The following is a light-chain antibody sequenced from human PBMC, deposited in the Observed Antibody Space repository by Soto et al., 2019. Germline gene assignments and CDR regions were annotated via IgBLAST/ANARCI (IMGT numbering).Light chain of an antibody. V-gene: IGLV2-14*03. J-gene: IGLJ2*01. CDR3: ASFTSSVAVV. CDR2: DVN. Sequence: QSALTQPASLSGSPGQSITISCAGTSSDVGGYTYISWYQQHPGNVPRLIISDVNKRPSVVSDLFSGSKSGNAASLTISVLQDEDAADYYCASFTSSVAVVFGGGTKLTVL. CDR1: SSDVGGYTY.